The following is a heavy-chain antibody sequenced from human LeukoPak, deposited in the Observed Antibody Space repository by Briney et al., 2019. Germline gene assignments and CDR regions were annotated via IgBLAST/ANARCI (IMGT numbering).Heavy chain of an antibody. D-gene: IGHD6-19*01. CDR1: GGSVSDFY. Sequence: SETLSLTCSVSGGSVSDFYWSWIRQPPGQGLEYIAYIYSSGSTNYNPSLKSRVTISIDTSRNTFSLKMTSVTAADTAVYYCARRVGWPTTTYYYMDVWGRGTTVTIS. V-gene: IGHV4-59*02. CDR2: IYSSGST. J-gene: IGHJ6*03. CDR3: ARRVGWPTTTYYYMDV.